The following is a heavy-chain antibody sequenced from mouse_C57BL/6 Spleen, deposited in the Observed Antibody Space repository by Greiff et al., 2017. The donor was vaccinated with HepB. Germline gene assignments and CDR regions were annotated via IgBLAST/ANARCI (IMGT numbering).Heavy chain of an antibody. V-gene: IGHV5-4*03. CDR3: ARGDGYYPFDY. Sequence: EVKVEESGGGLVKPGGSLKLSCAASGFTFSSYAMSWVRQTPEKRLEWVATISDGGSYTYYPDNVKGRFTISRDNAKNNLYLQMSHLKSEDTAMYYCARGDGYYPFDYWGQGTTLTVSS. CDR1: GFTFSSYA. CDR2: ISDGGSYT. J-gene: IGHJ2*01. D-gene: IGHD2-3*01.